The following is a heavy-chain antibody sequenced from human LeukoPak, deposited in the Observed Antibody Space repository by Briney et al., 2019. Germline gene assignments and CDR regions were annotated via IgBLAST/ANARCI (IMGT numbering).Heavy chain of an antibody. V-gene: IGHV3-30-3*01. Sequence: GRSLRLSCAASGFTFSSYAMHWVRQAPGKGLEWVAVISYDGSNKYYADSVKGRFTISRDNSKNTLYLQMNSLRAEDTAVYYCARVPKMYYYDSSEGYFDYWGQGTPVTVSS. J-gene: IGHJ4*02. CDR1: GFTFSSYA. D-gene: IGHD3-22*01. CDR2: ISYDGSNK. CDR3: ARVPKMYYYDSSEGYFDY.